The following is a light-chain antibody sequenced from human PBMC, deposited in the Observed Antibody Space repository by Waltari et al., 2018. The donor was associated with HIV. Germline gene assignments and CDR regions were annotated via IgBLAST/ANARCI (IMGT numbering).Light chain of an antibody. J-gene: IGLJ2*01. CDR3: SSFITTTTHVV. CDR2: EVS. CDR1: NSDLGGHNY. Sequence: QSALTQPASVSGSLGQSVTISCTGANSDLGGHNYVSSYLHHPGKAPKLIIHEVSNRPSGVSDRFSGSKSVNTASLTISGLQAEDESDYYCSSFITTTTHVVFGGGTRLTVL. V-gene: IGLV2-14*01.